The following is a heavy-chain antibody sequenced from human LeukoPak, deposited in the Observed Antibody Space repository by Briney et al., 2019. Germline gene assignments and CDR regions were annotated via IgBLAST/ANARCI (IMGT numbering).Heavy chain of an antibody. CDR2: INHRGST. D-gene: IGHD3-10*01. V-gene: IGHV4-34*01. Sequence: SETLSLTCTVSGGSISSYYWSWIRQSPGKGLEWIGEINHRGSTNYNPSLKRRVTISLDTSKNQFSLKLSSVTAADTAVYYCAKSLYGSGSYYNWFDPWGQGTVVTVSS. CDR3: AKSLYGSGSYYNWFDP. CDR1: GGSISSYY. J-gene: IGHJ5*02.